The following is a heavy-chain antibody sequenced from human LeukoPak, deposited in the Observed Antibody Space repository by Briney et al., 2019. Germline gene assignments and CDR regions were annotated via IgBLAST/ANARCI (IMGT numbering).Heavy chain of an antibody. V-gene: IGHV3-21*01. CDR3: ARDSGPAMARGVIRGGRFDP. J-gene: IGHJ5*02. D-gene: IGHD3-10*01. CDR1: GFTFSSYS. CDR2: ISSSSSYI. Sequence: GGSLRLSCAASGFTFSSYSMNWVRQAPGKGLEWVSSISSSSSYIYYADSVKGRFTISRDNAKNSLYLQMNSLRAEDTAVYYCARDSGPAMARGVIRGGRFDPWGQGTLVTVSS.